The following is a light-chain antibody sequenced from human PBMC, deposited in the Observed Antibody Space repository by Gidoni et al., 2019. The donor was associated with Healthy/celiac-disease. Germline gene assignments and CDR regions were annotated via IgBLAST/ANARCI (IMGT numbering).Light chain of an antibody. V-gene: IGLV1-40*01. CDR2: GNS. CDR3: QSYDSSLSGSV. Sequence: QQVTISCTGSSSNIGAGYDVHWYQQLPGTAPKLLIYGNSNRPSGVPDRFSGSKSGTSASLAITGLQAEDEADYYCQSYDSSLSGSVFGGGTKLTVL. J-gene: IGLJ2*01. CDR1: SSNIGAGYD.